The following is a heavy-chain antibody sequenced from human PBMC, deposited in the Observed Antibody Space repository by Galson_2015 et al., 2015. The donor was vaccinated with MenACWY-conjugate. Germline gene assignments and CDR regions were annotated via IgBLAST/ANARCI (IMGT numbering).Heavy chain of an antibody. D-gene: IGHD2-21*01. CDR1: GASLSGGGYY. J-gene: IGHJ6*03. Sequence: TLSLTCSVSGASLSGGGYYWSWLRQHPGKGLEWIGHIHYSGRNYCNPSLQSRISMSVDTSKNQFSLTLTSVTAADTAVYYCARDGYCGGDCFSTDRAYYYYMDVWGRGTTVTVYS. CDR2: IHYSGRN. V-gene: IGHV4-31*03. CDR3: ARDGYCGGDCFSTDRAYYYYMDV.